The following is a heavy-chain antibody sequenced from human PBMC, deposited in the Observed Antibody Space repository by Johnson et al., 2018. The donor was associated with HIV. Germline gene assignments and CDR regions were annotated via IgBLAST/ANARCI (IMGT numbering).Heavy chain of an antibody. Sequence: QVQLVESGGGLVKPGGSLRLSCAASGFTFSDSYMAWIRQAPGKGLEWVSYISGYGRTIYYADSVRGLFTISRDNAKNSLYLQMNSLRAEDTAVYYCARDYYDSGDQWAHVAFDIWGQGTMVTVSS. V-gene: IGHV3-11*04. D-gene: IGHD3-22*01. CDR2: ISGYGRTI. CDR3: ARDYYDSGDQWAHVAFDI. CDR1: GFTFSDSY. J-gene: IGHJ3*02.